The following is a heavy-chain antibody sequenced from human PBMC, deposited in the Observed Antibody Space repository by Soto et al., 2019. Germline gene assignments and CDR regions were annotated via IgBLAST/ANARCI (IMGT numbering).Heavy chain of an antibody. D-gene: IGHD4-4*01. Sequence: PGGSLRLSCAASGFTFSNYWMSWVRQAPGKGLEWVANIKHDGRESYYVDSFKGRFTISRDNAKNSLYLQMNSLGAEDTAVYYCARMVDYNAPYFDFWGRGALVTVSS. CDR1: GFTFSNYW. CDR2: IKHDGRES. J-gene: IGHJ4*02. V-gene: IGHV3-7*05. CDR3: ARMVDYNAPYFDF.